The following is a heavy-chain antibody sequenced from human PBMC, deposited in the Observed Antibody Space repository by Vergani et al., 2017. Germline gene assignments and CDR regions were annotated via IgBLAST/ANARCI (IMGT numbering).Heavy chain of an antibody. CDR2: IYTSGST. CDR1: GGSISSYY. D-gene: IGHD2-2*02. CDR3: AGDEGRCSSTSCYIIAFDI. J-gene: IGHJ3*02. Sequence: QVQLQESGPGLVKPSETLSLTCTVSGGSISSYYWSCIRQTAGKGLEWIGRIYTSGSTNYNPPLKSRVTMSVDTSKNQFSLKLSSVTAADTAVYYCAGDEGRCSSTSCYIIAFDIWGQGTMVTVSS. V-gene: IGHV4-4*07.